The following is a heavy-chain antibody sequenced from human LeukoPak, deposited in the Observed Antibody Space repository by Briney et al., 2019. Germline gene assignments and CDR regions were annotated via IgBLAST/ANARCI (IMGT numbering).Heavy chain of an antibody. J-gene: IGHJ4*02. V-gene: IGHV1-69*06. CDR1: GGTFSSYA. CDR3: ATYSSSSFDY. CDR2: IIPIFGTA. D-gene: IGHD6-6*01. Sequence: SVKVSCKASGGTFSSYAIGWVRQAPGQGLEWMGGIIPIFGTANYAQKFQGRVTITADKSTSPAYMELSSLRSEDTAVYYCATYSSSSFDYWGQGTLVTVSS.